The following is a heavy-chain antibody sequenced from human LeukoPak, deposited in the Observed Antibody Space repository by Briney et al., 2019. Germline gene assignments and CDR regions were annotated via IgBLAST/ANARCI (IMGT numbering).Heavy chain of an antibody. CDR3: ASRYCSSTSCGRGAFDI. J-gene: IGHJ3*02. CDR2: IYTSGST. D-gene: IGHD2-2*01. Sequence: SETLSLTCTVSGDSINYYYWSWIRQSPGKGLEWIGYIYTSGSTNYNPSLKSRVTISVDTSKNQFSLKLSSVTAADTAVYYCASRYCSSTSCGRGAFDIWGQGTMVTVSS. CDR1: GDSINYYY. V-gene: IGHV4-4*09.